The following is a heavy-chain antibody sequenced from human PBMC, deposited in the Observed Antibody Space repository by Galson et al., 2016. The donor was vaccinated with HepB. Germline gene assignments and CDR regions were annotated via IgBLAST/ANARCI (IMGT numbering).Heavy chain of an antibody. CDR1: GFTFSSYP. CDR3: AREGLRWVDF. CDR2: ISFDGNNK. J-gene: IGHJ5*01. V-gene: IGHV3-30*04. Sequence: SLRLSCAVFGFTFSSYPMQWVRQAPGKGPEWVTTISFDGNNKNYADSAKGQFTVSRDNSKNTLYLQMDSLRVDDTAIYFCAREGLRWVDFWGQGTLVTVSS. D-gene: IGHD4-17*01.